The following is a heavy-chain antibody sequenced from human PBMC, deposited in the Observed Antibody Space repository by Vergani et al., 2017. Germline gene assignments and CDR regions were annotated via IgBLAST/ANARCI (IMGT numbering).Heavy chain of an antibody. D-gene: IGHD3-9*01. CDR3: ARDNLRYFDWFCGMDV. V-gene: IGHV1-2*02. J-gene: IGHJ6*02. Sequence: QVQLVQSGAEVXKPGASVKVSCKASGYTFTGYYMHWVRQAPGQGLEWMGWINPDSGGTNYAQKFQGRVTMTRVTSISTAYMELSRLRSDDTAVYYCARDNLRYFDWFCGMDVWGQGTTVTVSS. CDR2: INPDSGGT. CDR1: GYTFTGYY.